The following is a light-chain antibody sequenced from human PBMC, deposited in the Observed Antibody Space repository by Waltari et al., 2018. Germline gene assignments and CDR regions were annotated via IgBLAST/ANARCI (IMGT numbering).Light chain of an antibody. CDR1: QSVSSD. V-gene: IGKV3-15*01. CDR3: QQYNNWPLT. CDR2: AAS. Sequence: EMVMTQSPATLSVSPGERATLSCRASQSVSSDLAWYQQKSGQAPRLLIYAASNRATGFPARFNGGGAGTEFTLTISSLQSGDSAVYYCQQYNNWPLTFGQGTKVEIK. J-gene: IGKJ1*01.